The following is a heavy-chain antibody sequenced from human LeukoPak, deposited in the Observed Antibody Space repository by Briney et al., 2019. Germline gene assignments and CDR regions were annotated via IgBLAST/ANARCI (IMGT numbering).Heavy chain of an antibody. CDR1: GFTFSSYG. J-gene: IGHJ5*02. Sequence: GGSLRLSCAASGFTFSSYGMHWVRQAPGKGLEWVAVIWYGGSNKYYADSVKGRFTISRDNSKNTLYLQMNSLRAEDTAVYYCAKERPIVLMVYAWGQGTLVTVSS. D-gene: IGHD2-8*01. CDR2: IWYGGSNK. V-gene: IGHV3-33*06. CDR3: AKERPIVLMVYA.